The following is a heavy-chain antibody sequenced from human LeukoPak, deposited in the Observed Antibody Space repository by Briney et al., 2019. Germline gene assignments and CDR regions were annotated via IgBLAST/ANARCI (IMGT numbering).Heavy chain of an antibody. CDR2: ISGSGGST. CDR3: ARVLHKRNYDSSDYYGS. CDR1: GFTFNTYG. V-gene: IGHV3-23*01. D-gene: IGHD3-22*01. Sequence: GGSLRLSCAASGFTFNTYGMSWVRQAPGKGLEWVSAISGSGGSTYYADSVKGRFTISRDNSKNTLYLQMNSLRAEDTAVYYCARVLHKRNYDSSDYYGSWGQGTLVTVSS. J-gene: IGHJ4*02.